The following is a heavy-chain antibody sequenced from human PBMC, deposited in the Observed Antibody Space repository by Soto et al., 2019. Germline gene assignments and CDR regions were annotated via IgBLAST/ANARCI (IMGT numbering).Heavy chain of an antibody. J-gene: IGHJ4*02. V-gene: IGHV3-48*01. CDR1: GFTFSSYS. CDR3: ARARRYYFDS. Sequence: GGSLRLSCAASGFTFSSYSMNWVRQAPGKGLEWVSYISSSSRTIYYADSVKGRFTISRDNAKNSLYLQMNSLRAEDTAVYYCARARRYYFDSWGQGTLVTVSS. CDR2: ISSSSRTI.